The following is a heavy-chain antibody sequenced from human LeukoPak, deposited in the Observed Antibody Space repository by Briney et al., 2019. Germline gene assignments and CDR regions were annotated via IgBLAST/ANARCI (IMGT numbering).Heavy chain of an antibody. CDR2: IYHSGST. V-gene: IGHV4-38-2*02. Sequence: SETLFLTCTVSGFSISNGYYWGWIRQPPGKGLEWIGSIYHSGSTYYNPSLKSRVTISLDTSKNQFSLRLRSVTAADTAMYYCARGPPPGYFDSSGYYENLDYWGQGALVTVSS. D-gene: IGHD3-22*01. J-gene: IGHJ4*02. CDR1: GFSISNGYY. CDR3: ARGPPPGYFDSSGYYENLDY.